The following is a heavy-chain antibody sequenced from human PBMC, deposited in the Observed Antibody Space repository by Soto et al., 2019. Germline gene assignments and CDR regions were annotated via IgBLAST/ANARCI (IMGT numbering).Heavy chain of an antibody. CDR3: AKSPIAAAGLRSTYNWFDP. CDR1: GFTFSSYA. D-gene: IGHD6-13*01. Sequence: GGSLRLSCAASGFTFSSYAMSWVRQPPGKGLEWVSAISGSGGSTYSADSVKGRFTISRDNSKNTLYLQMNSLRAEGTAIYYCAKSPIAAAGLRSTYNWFDPWGQGTLVTVSS. CDR2: ISGSGGST. V-gene: IGHV3-23*01. J-gene: IGHJ5*02.